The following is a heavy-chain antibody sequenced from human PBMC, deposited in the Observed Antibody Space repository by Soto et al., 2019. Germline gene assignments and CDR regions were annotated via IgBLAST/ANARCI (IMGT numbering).Heavy chain of an antibody. CDR2: MNPKSGDT. V-gene: IGHV1-8*01. J-gene: IGHJ6*03. CDR3: ATYCSGDSCSFSHYMGV. D-gene: IGHD2-15*01. Sequence: QVQVVQSGAEEKQPGASVKVSCTASGYTFSNYEINWVRQAPGQGLVWLGRMNPKSGDTAYAEKFQGRVTMTRNTSISTAYMELSSLRSDDTAVYYCATYCSGDSCSFSHYMGVWGKGTTVIVSS. CDR1: GYTFSNYE.